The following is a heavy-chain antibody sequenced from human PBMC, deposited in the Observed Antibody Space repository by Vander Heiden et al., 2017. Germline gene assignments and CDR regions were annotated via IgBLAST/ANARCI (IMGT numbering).Heavy chain of an antibody. V-gene: IGHV3-11*01. J-gene: IGHJ3*02. CDR2: ISSSGSTI. D-gene: IGHD6-13*01. Sequence: QVQLVDSGGGLVKPGGSLRLSCAASCFTFLDYYMSWIRQAQGKGLEWVSYISSSGSTIYYADSVKGRVTISRDNAKNSLYLQMNSLRAEDTAVYYCARVHSSSWDGVYSAFDIWGQGTMVTVSS. CDR3: ARVHSSSWDGVYSAFDI. CDR1: CFTFLDYY.